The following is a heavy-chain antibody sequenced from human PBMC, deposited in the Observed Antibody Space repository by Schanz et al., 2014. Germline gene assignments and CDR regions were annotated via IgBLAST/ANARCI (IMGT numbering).Heavy chain of an antibody. CDR3: ARDLLVSHYDFWSGNDY. J-gene: IGHJ4*02. V-gene: IGHV3-30*03. Sequence: GQLVESGGGLVQPGGSLRLSCVVSGFNFRNYWMSWVRQAPGKGLEWVALISYDGSSKNHADSVQGRFTISRDNSKNTLYLQMNSLRADDTAVYYCARDLLVSHYDFWSGNDYWGQGTLVTVSS. D-gene: IGHD3-3*01. CDR2: ISYDGSSK. CDR1: GFNFRNYW.